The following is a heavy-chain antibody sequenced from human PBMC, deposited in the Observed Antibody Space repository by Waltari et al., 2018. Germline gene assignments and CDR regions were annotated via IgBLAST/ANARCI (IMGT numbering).Heavy chain of an antibody. Sequence: VQLVESGGGLVQPGRSLRLSCAASGFTFDDYAMHWVRQAPGKGLEWVSGISWNSGSIGYADSVKGRFIISRDNAKNSLYLQMNSLRAEDTALYYCAKVRIPARLLSVVVTDLEFEYWGQGTLVTVSS. J-gene: IGHJ4*02. V-gene: IGHV3-9*01. CDR1: GFTFDDYA. D-gene: IGHD6-6*01. CDR2: ISWNSGSI. CDR3: AKVRIPARLLSVVVTDLEFEY.